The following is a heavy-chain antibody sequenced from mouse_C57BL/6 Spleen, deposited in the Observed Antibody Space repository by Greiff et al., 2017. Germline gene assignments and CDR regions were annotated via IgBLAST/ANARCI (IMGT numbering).Heavy chain of an antibody. CDR1: GYTFTSYW. CDR3: ARKGVAFYYYAMDY. Sequence: QVQLQQPGAELVRPGSSVKLSCKASGYTFTSYWMHWVKQRPIQGLEWIGNIDPSDSETHYNQKFKDKATLTVDKSSSTAYMQLSSLTTEDSAIYYCARKGVAFYYYAMDYWGQGTSVTVSS. V-gene: IGHV1-52*01. J-gene: IGHJ4*01. D-gene: IGHD1-3*01. CDR2: IDPSDSET.